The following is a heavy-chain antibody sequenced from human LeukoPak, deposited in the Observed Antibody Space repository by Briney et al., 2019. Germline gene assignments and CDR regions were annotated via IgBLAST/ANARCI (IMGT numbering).Heavy chain of an antibody. V-gene: IGHV1-2*02. Sequence: ASVKVSCKASGYTFTGYYMHWVRQAPGQGLEGMGWINPNSGGTNYAQKFQGRVTMTRDTSISTAYMELSRLRSDDTAVYYCARGGRYYDSSGYLGYFDLWGRGALVTVSS. J-gene: IGHJ2*01. D-gene: IGHD3-22*01. CDR1: GYTFTGYY. CDR2: INPNSGGT. CDR3: ARGGRYYDSSGYLGYFDL.